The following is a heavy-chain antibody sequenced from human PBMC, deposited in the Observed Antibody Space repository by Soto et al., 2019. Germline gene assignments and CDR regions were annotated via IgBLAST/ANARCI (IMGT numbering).Heavy chain of an antibody. Sequence: GSLRLSCAASGFTFSSYGMSWVRQAPGKGLEWVSTISGSGRSTYYPDSVKGRLTISRDNSKNTLYLQMNSLRVEDTAVYYCAKGAPLGPTWDNWFDPWGQGTLVTVSS. CDR1: GFTFSSYG. CDR2: ISGSGRST. J-gene: IGHJ5*02. D-gene: IGHD1-26*01. CDR3: AKGAPLGPTWDNWFDP. V-gene: IGHV3-23*01.